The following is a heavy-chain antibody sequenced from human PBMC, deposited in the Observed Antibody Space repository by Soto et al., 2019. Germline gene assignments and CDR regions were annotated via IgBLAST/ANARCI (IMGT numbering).Heavy chain of an antibody. CDR3: ARVHYGADPAYYYYGMDV. V-gene: IGHV4-30-2*01. CDR2: IYHSGST. Sequence: HLQLQESGSGLVKPSQTLSLTCAVSGGSISSGGYSWRWIRQPPGKGLEWIGYIYHSGSTYYNPSLKSRVTISVDRSKKQFSLKLSSVTAADAAVYYCARVHYGADPAYYYYGMDVWGQGTTVTVSS. CDR1: GGSISSGGYS. J-gene: IGHJ6*02. D-gene: IGHD4-17*01.